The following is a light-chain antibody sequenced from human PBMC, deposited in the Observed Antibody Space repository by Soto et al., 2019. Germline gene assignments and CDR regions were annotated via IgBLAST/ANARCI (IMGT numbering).Light chain of an antibody. CDR3: MQGTHWPLA. Sequence: DVVMTQSPLSLPVTLGQPASISCSSSRSLVHSDGNTYLNWFQQRPGQSPRRLIYNVSNRDSGVPDRFSGSGSGADFTLQISRVEAEDVGVYYCMQGTHWPLAFGGGTKVEIK. V-gene: IGKV2-30*02. J-gene: IGKJ4*01. CDR2: NVS. CDR1: RSLVHSDGNTY.